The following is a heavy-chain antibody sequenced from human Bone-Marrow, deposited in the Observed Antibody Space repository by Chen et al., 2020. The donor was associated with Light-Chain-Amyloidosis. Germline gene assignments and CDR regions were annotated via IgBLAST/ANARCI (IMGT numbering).Heavy chain of an antibody. Sequence: QVQLVQSGAEVKKPGASVKVSCTASGYTFTGYYMHWVRQAPGQGLGWMGWINPNSGGTNYAQKFQGRVTMTRDTSISTAYMELSRLRSDDTAVYYCALGARDLGIVVVPAGFDPWGQGTLVTVSS. CDR1: GYTFTGYY. CDR2: INPNSGGT. V-gene: IGHV1-2*02. CDR3: ALGARDLGIVVVPAGFDP. J-gene: IGHJ5*02. D-gene: IGHD2-2*01.